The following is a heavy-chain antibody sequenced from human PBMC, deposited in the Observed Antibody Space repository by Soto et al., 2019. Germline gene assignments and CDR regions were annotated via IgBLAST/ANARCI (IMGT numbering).Heavy chain of an antibody. Sequence: GGSLRLSCAASGFSFSSFGMHWVRQAPGKGPEWVAFMSYHGINKYYGDSVRGRFIISRDNSNNTLFLQMNSLRAEDTAVYYCAKDVASVTIFGVGLQRPDHWGQGSLVTVSS. CDR3: AKDVASVTIFGVGLQRPDH. V-gene: IGHV3-30*18. CDR1: GFSFSSFG. J-gene: IGHJ4*02. D-gene: IGHD3-3*01. CDR2: MSYHGINK.